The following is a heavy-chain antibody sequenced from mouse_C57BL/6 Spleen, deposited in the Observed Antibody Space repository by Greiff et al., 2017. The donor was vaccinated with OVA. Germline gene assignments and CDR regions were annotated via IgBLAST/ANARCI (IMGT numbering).Heavy chain of an antibody. J-gene: IGHJ1*03. Sequence: VQLQQSGAELARPGASVKMSCKASGYTFTSYTMHWVKQRPGQGLEWIGYINPSSGYTKYNQKFKDKATLTADKSSSTAYMQLSSLTSEDSAVYYCASGAGDWYFDVWGTGTTVTVSS. CDR3: ASGAGDWYFDV. V-gene: IGHV1-4*01. D-gene: IGHD3-3*01. CDR1: GYTFTSYT. CDR2: INPSSGYT.